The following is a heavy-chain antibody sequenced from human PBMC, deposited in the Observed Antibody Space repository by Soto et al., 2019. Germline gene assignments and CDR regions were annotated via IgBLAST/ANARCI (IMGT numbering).Heavy chain of an antibody. J-gene: IGHJ6*02. CDR3: VKDRYNWNSTRTGYYYYGMDV. V-gene: IGHV3-11*01. CDR2: ISSSGSTI. Sequence: PGGSLRLSCAASGFTFSDYYMSWIRQAPGKGLEWVSYISSSGSTIYYADSVKGRFTISRDNAKNSLYLQMNSLRAEGTALYYCVKDRYNWNSTRTGYYYYGMDVWGQGTTVTVSS. D-gene: IGHD1-7*01. CDR1: GFTFSDYY.